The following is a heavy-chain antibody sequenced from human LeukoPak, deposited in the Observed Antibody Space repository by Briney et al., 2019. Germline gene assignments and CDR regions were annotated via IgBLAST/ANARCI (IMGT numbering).Heavy chain of an antibody. D-gene: IGHD5-24*01. J-gene: IGHJ5*02. Sequence: LETLSLNCAVYGGSFSGYYWSWIRQPPWKGLEWIGEINHSGSTNYNPSLKSRVTISVDTSKNQFSLKLSSVTAADTAVYYCARGGRDGYPWGQGTLVTVSS. CDR3: ARGGRDGYP. CDR1: GGSFSGYY. V-gene: IGHV4-34*01. CDR2: INHSGST.